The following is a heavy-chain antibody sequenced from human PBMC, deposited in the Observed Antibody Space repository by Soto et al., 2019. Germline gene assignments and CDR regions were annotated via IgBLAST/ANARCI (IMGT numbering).Heavy chain of an antibody. V-gene: IGHV4-4*02. CDR1: GGSVSGDDW. D-gene: IGHD2-15*01. Sequence: QVQLQESGPGLVKPSETLSLTCAVSGGSVSGDDWWSWVRQPPEKGLEWIGEIYQSGTTNYNPSLTSXAXTXLDKSKNQLSLKLTSLTAADTAVYYCARGSGWRVDPWGQGTLVTVSS. CDR3: ARGSGWRVDP. J-gene: IGHJ5*02. CDR2: IYQSGTT.